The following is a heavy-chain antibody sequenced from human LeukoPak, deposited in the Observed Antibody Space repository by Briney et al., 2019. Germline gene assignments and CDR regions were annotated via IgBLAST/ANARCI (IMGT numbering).Heavy chain of an antibody. CDR1: TFSVSTGGLG. Sequence: ESGPTLVKPTQPLTLTSIFSTFSVSTGGLGVGWIRQPPVKALEWLALIYRDDDDRSTPSLKRRLTITDETSKNQLALTMTNIAPVDTVTDYCALAYYCGSGSYFGYWGQGTLVTVSS. CDR3: ALAYYCGSGSYFGY. V-gene: IGHV2-5*02. J-gene: IGHJ4*02. D-gene: IGHD3-10*01. CDR2: IYRDDDD.